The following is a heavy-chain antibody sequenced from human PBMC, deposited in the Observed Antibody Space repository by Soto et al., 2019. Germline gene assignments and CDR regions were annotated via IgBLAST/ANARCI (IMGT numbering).Heavy chain of an antibody. D-gene: IGHD6-19*01. V-gene: IGHV1-18*01. CDR3: ASDRLIAVTGLLRN. J-gene: IGHJ4*02. CDR2: ISAYDDKT. CDR1: GYPFTSYG. Sequence: QVQLVQSGAEXKXPGASVKVSCKTSGYPFTSYGINWVRQAPGQGPEWMGWISAYDDKTIYSQKFQGRVTLTADTSTTTAYMELRGLRFDDTAVYYCASDRLIAVTGLLRNWGQGTLVTVSS.